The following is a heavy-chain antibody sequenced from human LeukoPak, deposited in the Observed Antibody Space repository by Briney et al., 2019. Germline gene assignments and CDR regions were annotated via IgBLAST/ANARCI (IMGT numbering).Heavy chain of an antibody. V-gene: IGHV3-30*04. CDR2: ISYDGSNK. Sequence: GGSLRLSCAASGFTFSSYAMHWVRQAPGKGLEWVAVISYDGSNKYYADSVKGRFTISRDNAENSLYLQMNSLRAEDTAVYYCARVHQDVLSGYPTSFYYYGLDVWGKGTTVTVSS. CDR1: GFTFSSYA. CDR3: ARVHQDVLSGYPTSFYYYGLDV. J-gene: IGHJ6*04. D-gene: IGHD3-3*01.